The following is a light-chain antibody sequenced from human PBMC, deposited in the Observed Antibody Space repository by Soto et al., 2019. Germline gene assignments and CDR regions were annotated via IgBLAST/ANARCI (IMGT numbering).Light chain of an antibody. CDR2: RNS. CDR1: ASTIGRNY. CDR3: AAWDDNLSGFYV. J-gene: IGLJ7*01. Sequence: QSVLTQSPSVSGTPGQRVTISCSGSASTIGRNYVYWYQQLPGTAPKLLIYRNSQRPSGVPDRFSGSKYGTSASLAISGLRSEDEADYYCAAWDDNLSGFYVLGDGTQLTVL. V-gene: IGLV1-47*01.